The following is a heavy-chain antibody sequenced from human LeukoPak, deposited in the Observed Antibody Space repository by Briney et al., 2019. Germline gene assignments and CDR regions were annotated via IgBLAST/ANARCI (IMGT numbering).Heavy chain of an antibody. V-gene: IGHV3-74*01. CDR1: GLTFSSYW. CDR3: AREPGPFVVVPAAMSAFDI. J-gene: IGHJ3*02. CDR2: INSDGSRT. D-gene: IGHD2-2*01. Sequence: GGPLTLSCEAPGLTFSSYWMHWVRQAPGKGLVRVSRINSDGSRTSYADCVKGRFTISRENAKNTLYLQMNRLRAEDTAVYYCAREPGPFVVVPAAMSAFDIWGQGTMVTVSS.